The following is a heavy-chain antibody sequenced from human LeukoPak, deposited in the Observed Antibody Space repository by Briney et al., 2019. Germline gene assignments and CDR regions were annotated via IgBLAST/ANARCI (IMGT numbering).Heavy chain of an antibody. Sequence: LPGGSLRLSCAASGFTFSTYAMSWVRQAPGKGLEWVSAISGTGGTTYYTDSVKGRFTVSRDNSKNTLYLQMNSLRAEDTAFYYCRDPFDYWGQGTLVTVSS. CDR2: ISGTGGTT. V-gene: IGHV3-23*01. J-gene: IGHJ4*02. CDR1: GFTFSTYA. CDR3: RDPFDY.